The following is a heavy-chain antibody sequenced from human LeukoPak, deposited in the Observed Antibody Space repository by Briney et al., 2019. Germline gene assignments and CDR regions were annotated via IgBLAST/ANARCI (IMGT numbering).Heavy chain of an antibody. J-gene: IGHJ4*02. V-gene: IGHV3-23*01. CDR3: AKESLRGHSYGFDN. CDR1: GFTFSSYG. D-gene: IGHD5-18*01. CDR2: ISGSGDTT. Sequence: GGTLRLSCAASGFTFSSYGMSWVRQAPGKGLEWVSSISGSGDTTYYADSVRGRFTISRDNSKNTLYLQMNSLRAEDTALYYCAKESLRGHSYGFDNWGQGTLVTVSS.